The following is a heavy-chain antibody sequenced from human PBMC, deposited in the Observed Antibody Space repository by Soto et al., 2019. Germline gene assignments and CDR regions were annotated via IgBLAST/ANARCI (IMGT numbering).Heavy chain of an antibody. CDR3: ARDLGYYESDGYFDY. J-gene: IGHJ4*02. CDR2: ISSSGSII. CDR1: GFTFSGNY. Sequence: SGGSLRLSCAASGFTFSGNYMSWIRQAPGKGLEWVSYISSSGSIIYYADSVKGRFTISRDNAKNSLYLQMNSLRAEDTAVYYCARDLGYYESDGYFDYWGQGAMVTVYS. V-gene: IGHV3-11*01. D-gene: IGHD3-22*01.